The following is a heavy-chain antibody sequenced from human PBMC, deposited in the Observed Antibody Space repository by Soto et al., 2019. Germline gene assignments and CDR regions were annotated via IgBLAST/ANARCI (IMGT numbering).Heavy chain of an antibody. CDR1: GGTFSSYA. CDR3: ASRARTIFGDYAKVN. D-gene: IGHD3-3*01. J-gene: IGHJ4*02. CDR2: IIPIFGTA. Sequence: GASVKVSCKASGGTFSSYAIIWVRQAPGQGLEWMGGIIPIFGTANYAQKFQGRVTITADESTSTAYMELSSLRSEDTAVYYCASRARTIFGDYAKVNWGQGALVTVSS. V-gene: IGHV1-69*13.